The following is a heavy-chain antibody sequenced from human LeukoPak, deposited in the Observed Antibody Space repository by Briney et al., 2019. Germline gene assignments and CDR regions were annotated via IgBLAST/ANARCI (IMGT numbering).Heavy chain of an antibody. CDR2: IKQDGSEK. D-gene: IGHD2-2*01. CDR1: GFTFTKYW. Sequence: GGSLRLSCAASGFTFTKYWMTWVRQAPGNGLEWVANIKQDGSEKFYVDSVKGRFTISRDNAKNSLDLQINSLGAEDTAVYYCARGLDCRSTSCYLDNWGQGTLVTVSS. J-gene: IGHJ4*02. V-gene: IGHV3-7*01. CDR3: ARGLDCRSTSCYLDN.